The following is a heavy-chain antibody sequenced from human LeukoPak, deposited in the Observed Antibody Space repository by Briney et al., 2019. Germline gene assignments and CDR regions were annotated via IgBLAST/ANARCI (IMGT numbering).Heavy chain of an antibody. CDR1: GGSINGHY. CDR3: ARGIGYCSSTSCPLLVFDY. CDR2: VYDNGNT. V-gene: IGHV4-59*11. D-gene: IGHD2-2*01. Sequence: SETLSLTCTVSGGSINGHYWTWIRQPPGKGLEWIGFVYDNGNTNYNSSLQSRVTMSVDTSKNQLSLKMRSVTAADTAVYYCARGIGYCSSTSCPLLVFDYWGQGTLVTVSS. J-gene: IGHJ4*02.